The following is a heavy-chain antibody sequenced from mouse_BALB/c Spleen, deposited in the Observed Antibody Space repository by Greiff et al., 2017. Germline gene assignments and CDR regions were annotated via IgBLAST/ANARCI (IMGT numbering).Heavy chain of an antibody. D-gene: IGHD1-1*01. Sequence: QVQLQQPGAELVKPGASVKLSCKASGYTFTSYWMHWVKQRPGQGLEWIGEINPSNGRTNYNEKFKSKATLTVDKSSSTAYMQLSSLTSEDSAVYYCARAVVASFDYWGQGTTLTVSS. V-gene: IGHV1S81*02. CDR1: GYTFTSYW. CDR2: INPSNGRT. CDR3: ARAVVASFDY. J-gene: IGHJ2*01.